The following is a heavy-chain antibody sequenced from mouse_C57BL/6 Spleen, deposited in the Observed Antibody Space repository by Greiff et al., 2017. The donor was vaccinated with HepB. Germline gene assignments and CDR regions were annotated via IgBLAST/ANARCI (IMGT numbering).Heavy chain of an antibody. Sequence: EVQLQQSGPVLVKPGASVKMSCKASGYTFTDYYMNWVKQSHGKSLEWIGVINPYNGGTSYNQKFKGKATLTVDKSSSTAYMELNSLPSEDSAVYYCARYDGYYERYYFDYWGQGTTLTVSS. V-gene: IGHV1-19*01. CDR2: INPYNGGT. CDR3: ARYDGYYERYYFDY. CDR1: GYTFTDYY. D-gene: IGHD2-3*01. J-gene: IGHJ2*01.